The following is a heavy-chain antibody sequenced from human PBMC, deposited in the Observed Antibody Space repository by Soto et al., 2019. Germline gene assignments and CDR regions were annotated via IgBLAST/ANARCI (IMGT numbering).Heavy chain of an antibody. CDR1: GGSISSSSYY. CDR3: ASGDYYGSGSYYNGGWFDP. D-gene: IGHD3-10*01. Sequence: SETLSLTCTVSGGSISSSSYYWGWIRQPPGKGLEWIGSIYYSGSTYYNPSLKSRVTISVDTSKNQFSLKLSSVTAADTAVYYCASGDYYGSGSYYNGGWFDPWGQGTLVTVSS. CDR2: IYYSGST. J-gene: IGHJ5*02. V-gene: IGHV4-39*01.